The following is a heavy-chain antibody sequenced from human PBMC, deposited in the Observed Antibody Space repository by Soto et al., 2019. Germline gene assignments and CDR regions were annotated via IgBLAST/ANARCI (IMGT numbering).Heavy chain of an antibody. CDR3: ASDGTFDL. CDR1: GFTVSSMY. V-gene: IGHV3-66*01. CDR2: IYSGGST. Sequence: EVQLVESGGGVVQPGGSLRLSCAASGFTVSSMYMNWVRQAPGKGLEWVSVIYSGGSTYFSDFVKGSFPISRDNTKNTESLKMNSLRAEDTAVYYCASDGTFDLWGRGTLVTVSS. D-gene: IGHD1-26*01. J-gene: IGHJ2*01.